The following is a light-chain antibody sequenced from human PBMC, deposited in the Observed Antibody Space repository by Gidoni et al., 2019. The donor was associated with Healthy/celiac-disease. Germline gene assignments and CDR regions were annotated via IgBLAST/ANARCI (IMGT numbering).Light chain of an antibody. J-gene: IGLJ2*01. Sequence: QSAPPHPASVSGSPGQSITISCTGTRSDVGGYNYVSWYQQHPGKAPKLMIYDVSNRPPGVSNRFSGSKSGNTASLTISGLQAEDEADYYCSSYTSSSTPVVFGGGTKLTVL. V-gene: IGLV2-14*01. CDR3: SSYTSSSTPVV. CDR2: DVS. CDR1: RSDVGGYNY.